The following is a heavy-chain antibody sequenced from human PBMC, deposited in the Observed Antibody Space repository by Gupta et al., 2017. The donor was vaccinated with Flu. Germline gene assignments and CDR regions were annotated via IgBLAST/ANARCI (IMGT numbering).Heavy chain of an antibody. J-gene: IGHJ4*02. Sequence: EVQLVESGGGLVKPGGSLSLSCAASGFTFNTYGMNWVRQAPGKGLECVSSISSSSSYIYYADSVKGRFTISRHNAKNSLYLQMNSLRAEDTAVYYCARAWDVTVAGTFDYWGQGTLVTVSS. CDR3: ARAWDVTVAGTFDY. CDR2: ISSSSSYI. D-gene: IGHD6-19*01. V-gene: IGHV3-21*01. CDR1: GFTFNTYG.